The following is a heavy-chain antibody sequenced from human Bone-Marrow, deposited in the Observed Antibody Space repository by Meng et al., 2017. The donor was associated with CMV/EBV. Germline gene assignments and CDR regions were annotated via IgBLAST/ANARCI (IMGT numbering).Heavy chain of an antibody. CDR2: IKSKTDGGTT. D-gene: IGHD6-19*01. Sequence: GGSLRLSCAASGFTFSNAWMSWVRQAPGKGLEWVGRIKSKTDGGTTDYAAPVKGRFTISRDDSKNTLYLQMNSLKTEDTAVYYCTTDLSGQWLEEGYWGQGNLVTFAS. J-gene: IGHJ4*02. CDR3: TTDLSGQWLEEGY. CDR1: GFTFSNAW. V-gene: IGHV3-15*01.